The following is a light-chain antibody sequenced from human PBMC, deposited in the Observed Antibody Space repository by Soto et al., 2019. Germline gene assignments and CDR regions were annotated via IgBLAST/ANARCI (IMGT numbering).Light chain of an antibody. Sequence: QSVLTQPPSVSGAPGQRVTLSCTGNSSNLGAGYDVHWYQQLPGAAPKLLIYDDNKRPSGIPDRFSGSKSGTSATLGINGFPAGGEADYYCGSLDSSMSSYVFGTGTKVTVL. J-gene: IGLJ1*01. CDR2: DDN. CDR1: SSNLGAGYD. V-gene: IGLV1-51*01. CDR3: GSLDSSMSSYV.